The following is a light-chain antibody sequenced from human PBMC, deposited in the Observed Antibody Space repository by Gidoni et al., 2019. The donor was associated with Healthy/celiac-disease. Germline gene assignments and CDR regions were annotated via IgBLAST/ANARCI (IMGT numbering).Light chain of an antibody. V-gene: IGKV1-5*03. CDR3: QQYNSYSA. CDR2: KAS. J-gene: IGKJ1*01. Sequence: IQMTHSPSTLSASVGDRVTITLRASQSISSWLAWYQQKPGKAPKLLIYKASSLESGVPSRFSGSGSGTEFTLTISSLQPDDFATYYCQQYNSYSAFGQGTKVEIK. CDR1: QSISSW.